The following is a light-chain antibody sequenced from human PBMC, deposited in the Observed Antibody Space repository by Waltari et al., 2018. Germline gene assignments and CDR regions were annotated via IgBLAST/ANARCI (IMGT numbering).Light chain of an antibody. V-gene: IGKV4-1*01. CDR1: QSVLSSSNNKNY. CDR3: QQYYSIPRT. Sequence: DIVVTQSPDSLAVSLGERATFNCKSSQSVLSSSNNKNYLAWYQQKPGQPPKLLIYWASTRESGVPDRFSGSGSGTDFTLTISSLQAEDVAVYYCQQYYSIPRTFGQGTKLEIK. J-gene: IGKJ2*01. CDR2: WAS.